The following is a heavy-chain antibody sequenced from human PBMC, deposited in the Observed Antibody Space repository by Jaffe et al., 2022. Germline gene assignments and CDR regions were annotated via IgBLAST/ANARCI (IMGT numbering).Heavy chain of an antibody. CDR3: ARGDRIFLGSGWYRFDY. CDR2: INAGNGNT. J-gene: IGHJ4*02. V-gene: IGHV1-3*01. D-gene: IGHD6-19*01. CDR1: GYTFTSYA. Sequence: QVQLVQSGAEVKKPGASVKVSCKASGYTFTSYAMHWVRQAPGQRLEWMGWINAGNGNTKYSQKFQGRVTITRDTSASTAYMELSSLRSEDTAVYYCARGDRIFLGSGWYRFDYWGQGTLVTVSS.